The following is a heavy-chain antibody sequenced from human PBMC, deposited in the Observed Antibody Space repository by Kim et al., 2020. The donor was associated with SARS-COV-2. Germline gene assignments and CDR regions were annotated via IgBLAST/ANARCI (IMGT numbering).Heavy chain of an antibody. CDR3: ARTVPAARFGYYYGMDV. J-gene: IGHJ6*02. V-gene: IGHV5-51*01. Sequence: GESLKISCKGSGYSFTSYWIGWVRQMPGKGLEWMGIIYPGDSDTRYSPSSQGQVTISADKSISTAYLQWSSLKASDTAMYYCARTVPAARFGYYYGMDVWGQGTTVTVSS. CDR1: GYSFTSYW. CDR2: IYPGDSDT. D-gene: IGHD2-2*01.